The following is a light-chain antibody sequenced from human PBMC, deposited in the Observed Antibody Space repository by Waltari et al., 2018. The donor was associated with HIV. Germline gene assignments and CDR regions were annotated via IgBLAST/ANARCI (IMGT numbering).Light chain of an antibody. J-gene: IGLJ3*02. CDR3: AAWDDSLSGWV. CDR1: SSNIGDNY. CDR2: RNS. Sequence: QSALTQPPSTSGTPGQTVTIPCSGSSSNIGDNYVSWYQQLPGTAPKLLIYRNSPLPARGRDRVAGSKTGTSASLAINDLRSEDEAEYHCAAWDDSLSGWVFGGGTNLTVL. V-gene: IGLV1-47*01.